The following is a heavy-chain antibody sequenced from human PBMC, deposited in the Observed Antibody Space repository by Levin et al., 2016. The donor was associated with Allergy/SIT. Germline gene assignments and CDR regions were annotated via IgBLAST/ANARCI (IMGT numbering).Heavy chain of an antibody. CDR3: VSGPLTGSSLDY. Sequence: ASVKVSCKASEYSFTNHYFHWVRQAPGQRPEWMGIISPTGGSTSYAQKFRGRITMTGDTSTTTVHMEVTSLTFEDTAVYYCVSGPLTGSSLDYWGQGTLVTVSS. CDR1: EYSFTNHY. J-gene: IGHJ4*02. CDR2: ISPTGGST. D-gene: IGHD3-9*01. V-gene: IGHV1-46*03.